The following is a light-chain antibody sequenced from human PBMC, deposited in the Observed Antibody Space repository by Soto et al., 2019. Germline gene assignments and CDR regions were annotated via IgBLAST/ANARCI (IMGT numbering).Light chain of an antibody. CDR2: AAS. CDR1: QGIGND. V-gene: IGKV1-6*01. J-gene: IGKJ1*01. CDR3: LQLYNFSWT. Sequence: AIQLTQYTSSLSASVGDRVTISCRASQGIGNDLAWYQQKPGKAPRLLIFAASNLQSGVPSRFSGSGSGTDFTLTISRLQPEDFATYYCLQLYNFSWTFGQGTKVDIK.